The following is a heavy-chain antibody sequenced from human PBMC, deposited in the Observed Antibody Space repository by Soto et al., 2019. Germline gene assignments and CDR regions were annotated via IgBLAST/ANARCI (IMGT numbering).Heavy chain of an antibody. CDR2: IWYDGSNK. V-gene: IGHV3-33*01. CDR1: GFTFSSYG. D-gene: IGHD3-10*01. J-gene: IGHJ6*02. CDR3: ARDGVRGVFSYYGMDV. Sequence: GGSLRLSCAASGFTFSSYGMHWVRQAPGKGLEWVAVIWYDGSNKYYADSVKGRFTISRDNSKNTLYLQMNSLRAEDTAVYYCARDGVRGVFSYYGMDVWGQGTTVTVSS.